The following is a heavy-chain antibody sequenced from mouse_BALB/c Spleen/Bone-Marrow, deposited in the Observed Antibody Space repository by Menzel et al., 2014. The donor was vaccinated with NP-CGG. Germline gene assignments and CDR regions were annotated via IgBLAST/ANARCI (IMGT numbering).Heavy chain of an antibody. CDR2: IDPSDSET. CDR3: ASPSDGNPFAY. J-gene: IGHJ3*01. Sequence: LKESGPQLVRPGASVKISCKASGYSFTSYWMHWVKQRPGQGLEWIGMIDPSDSETKLNQKFKDKATLTVDKSSSTAYMQLSSPTSEDSAVYYCASPSDGNPFAYWGQGTLVTVSA. CDR1: GYSFTSYW. D-gene: IGHD2-1*01. V-gene: IGHV1-74*04.